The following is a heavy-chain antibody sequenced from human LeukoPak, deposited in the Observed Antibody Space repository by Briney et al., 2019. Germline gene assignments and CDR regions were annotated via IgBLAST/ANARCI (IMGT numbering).Heavy chain of an antibody. CDR1: GGSISSGDYY. D-gene: IGHD2-8*02. V-gene: IGHV4-61*08. J-gene: IGHJ4*02. CDR3: ARIGDTGGYFNY. CDR2: IYYSGST. Sequence: SETLSLTCTVSGGSISSGDYYWSWIRQPPGKGLEWIGYIYYSGSTNYNPSLKSRVTISVDTSKNQFSLRLSSVTAADTAVYYCARIGDTGGYFNYWGQGTLVTVSS.